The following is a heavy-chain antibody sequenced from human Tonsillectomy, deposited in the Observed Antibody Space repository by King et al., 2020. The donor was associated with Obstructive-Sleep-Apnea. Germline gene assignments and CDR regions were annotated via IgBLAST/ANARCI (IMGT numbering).Heavy chain of an antibody. CDR2: MNPNSGNS. CDR3: ARDLGYCSGGSCYPDY. V-gene: IGHV1-8*01. Sequence: VQLVESGAEVKKPGASVKVSCKASGYTFTSYDINWVRQATGQGLEWMGWMNPNSGNSGSAKKFQGRVTMTRNTSISKAYMELSSLRSEDTAVYYCARDLGYCSGGSCYPDYWGQGTLVTVSS. D-gene: IGHD2-15*01. CDR1: GYTFTSYD. J-gene: IGHJ4*02.